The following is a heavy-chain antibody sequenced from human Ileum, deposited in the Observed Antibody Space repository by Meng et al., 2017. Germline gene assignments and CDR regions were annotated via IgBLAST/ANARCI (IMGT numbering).Heavy chain of an antibody. V-gene: IGHV4-34*01. CDR1: GGSFSGYY. D-gene: IGHD6-13*01. J-gene: IGHJ1*01. CDR2: INHSGSS. CDR3: ARPAGYSSDWYKYFQH. Sequence: QVRLHQWGAGLLKPSETLFLTCSVYGGSFSGYYWSWVRQSPGKGLEWIAEINHSGSSNYNPSFQSRVTISVDRPRNQFSLKLSSVTAADTGVYYCARPAGYSSDWYKYFQHWGQGTLVTVSS.